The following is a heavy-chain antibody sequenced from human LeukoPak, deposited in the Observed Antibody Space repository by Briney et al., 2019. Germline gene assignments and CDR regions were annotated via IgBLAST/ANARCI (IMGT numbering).Heavy chain of an antibody. Sequence: ASVKVSCKASGYTFTSYDINWVRQATGQGLEWMGWMKPNSGNTGYAQKFQGRVTITRNTSINTACMELRSPRSEDTAVYYCAFSFYYYYMDVWGKGTTVTVSS. J-gene: IGHJ6*03. V-gene: IGHV1-8*03. D-gene: IGHD1-7*01. CDR2: MKPNSGNT. CDR3: AFSFYYYYMDV. CDR1: GYTFTSYD.